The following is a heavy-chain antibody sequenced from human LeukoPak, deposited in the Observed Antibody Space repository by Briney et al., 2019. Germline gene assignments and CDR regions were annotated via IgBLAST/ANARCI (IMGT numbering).Heavy chain of an antibody. V-gene: IGHV3-33*01. CDR1: GFTFSSYG. CDR3: ARSNYYTVDV. Sequence: PGRSLRLSCAASGFTFSSYGMHWVRQAPGKGLEWVAVIWYDGSNKYYADSVKGRFTISRDNAKNSLYLQMNSLRADDTAVYYCARSNYYTVDVWGQGTAVTVSS. J-gene: IGHJ6*02. CDR2: IWYDGSNK.